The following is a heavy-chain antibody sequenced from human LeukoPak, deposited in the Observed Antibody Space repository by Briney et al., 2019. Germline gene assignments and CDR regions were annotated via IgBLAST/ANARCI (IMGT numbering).Heavy chain of an antibody. CDR1: GFTFSSYS. V-gene: IGHV3-21*01. J-gene: IGHJ4*02. CDR2: ISSCSSYI. D-gene: IGHD2-2*01. CDR3: ARLEYQFDY. Sequence: GGSLRLSCAASGFTFSSYSMNWVRQAPGKGLEWVSSISSCSSYIYYADSMKGRFTISRDNAKNSLYLQMNSLRAEDTPVYYCARLEYQFDYWGQGTLVTVSS.